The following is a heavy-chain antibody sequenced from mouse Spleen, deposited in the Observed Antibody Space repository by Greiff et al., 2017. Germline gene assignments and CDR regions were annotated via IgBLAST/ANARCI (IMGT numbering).Heavy chain of an antibody. D-gene: IGHD2-2*01. V-gene: IGHV1-18*01. CDR1: GYTFTDYN. Sequence: EVKLQESGPELVKPGASVKIPCKASGYTFTDYNMDWVKQSHGKSLEWIGDINPNNGGTIYNQKFKGKATLTVDKSSSTAYMELRSLTSEDTAVYYCARYGRLRRYFDVWGAGTTVTVSS. J-gene: IGHJ1*01. CDR3: ARYGRLRRYFDV. CDR2: INPNNGGT.